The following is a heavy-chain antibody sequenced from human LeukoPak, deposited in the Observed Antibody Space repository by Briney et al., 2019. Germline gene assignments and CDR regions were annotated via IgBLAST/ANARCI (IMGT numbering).Heavy chain of an antibody. J-gene: IGHJ6*03. CDR1: GGSISSYY. CDR3: ARVTTMVRGVIPYYYMDV. Sequence: SETLSLTCTVSGGSISSYYWSWIRQPAGKGLEWIGRIYTSGSTNYNPSLKSRVTMSVDTSKNQFSLKLSSVTAADTAVYYCARVTTMVRGVIPYYYMDVWGKGTTVTISS. D-gene: IGHD3-10*01. CDR2: IYTSGST. V-gene: IGHV4-4*07.